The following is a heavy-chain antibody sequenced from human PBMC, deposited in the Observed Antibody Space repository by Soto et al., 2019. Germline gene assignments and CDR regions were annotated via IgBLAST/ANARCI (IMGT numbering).Heavy chain of an antibody. V-gene: IGHV4-31*03. CDR1: GGSISSGGYY. D-gene: IGHD5-18*01. CDR3: ARVDVLDTAIY. J-gene: IGHJ4*02. Sequence: PSETLSLTCTVSGGSISSGGYYWSWIRQHPGKGLEWIGYIYYSGSTYYNPSLKSRVTISVDTSKNQFSLKLSSVTAADTAVYYCARVDVLDTAIYWGQGTLVTVSS. CDR2: IYYSGST.